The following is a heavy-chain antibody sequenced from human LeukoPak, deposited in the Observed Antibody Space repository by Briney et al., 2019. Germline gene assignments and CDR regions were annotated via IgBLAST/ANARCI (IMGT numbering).Heavy chain of an antibody. V-gene: IGHV1-2*02. CDR3: ARGNGSWFDP. D-gene: IGHD2-8*01. Sequence: ASVKVSCKASGYTFTGYYMHWVRQAPGQGLEWMGWINPNSGGTNYAQKFQGRVTMTRDTSTSTVYMELSSLRSEDTAVYYCARGNGSWFDPWGQGTLVTVSS. CDR2: INPNSGGT. CDR1: GYTFTGYY. J-gene: IGHJ5*02.